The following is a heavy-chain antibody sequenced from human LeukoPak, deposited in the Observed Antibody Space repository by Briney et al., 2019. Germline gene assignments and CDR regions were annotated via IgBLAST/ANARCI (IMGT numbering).Heavy chain of an antibody. CDR3: ARLNFRGGEALHFDS. D-gene: IGHD3-16*01. J-gene: IGHJ4*02. CDR2: IHSDGTT. CDR1: GGSLTNYY. Sequence: SSETLSLTCSDSGGSLTNYYWGWIRQPPGKGLEFIGYIHSDGTTNYDSSLQSRVAISLDTSKIQFSLRLYSVTAADTALYFCARLNFRGGEALHFDSWGQGTLVTVSS. V-gene: IGHV4-4*09.